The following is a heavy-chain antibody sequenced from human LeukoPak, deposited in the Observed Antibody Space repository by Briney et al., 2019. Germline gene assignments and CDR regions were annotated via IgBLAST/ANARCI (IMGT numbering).Heavy chain of an antibody. CDR2: ISGSGGST. CDR1: GFTFSSYA. Sequence: GGSLRLSCAASGFTFSSYAMSWVRQAPGKGLEWVSAISGSGGSTYYADSVKGRFTISRDNSKNTLYLQMNGLRAEDTAVYYCAKRKFGRGSTNNWFDPWGQGTLVTVSS. CDR3: AKRKFGRGSTNNWFDP. V-gene: IGHV3-23*01. J-gene: IGHJ5*02. D-gene: IGHD3-16*01.